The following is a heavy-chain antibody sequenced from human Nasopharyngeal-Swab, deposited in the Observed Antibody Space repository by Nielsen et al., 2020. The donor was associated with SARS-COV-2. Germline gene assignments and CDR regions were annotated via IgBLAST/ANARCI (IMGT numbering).Heavy chain of an antibody. Sequence: VKVSCKASGYTFTSYYMHWVRQAPGQGLEWMGIINPSGGSTSYAQKFQGRVTMTRDTSTSTAYMELSSLRSEDTAVYYCARDRGEAANYYDSSGSFDYWGQGTLVTVSS. CDR3: ARDRGEAANYYDSSGSFDY. CDR2: INPSGGST. CDR1: GYTFTSYY. D-gene: IGHD3-22*01. J-gene: IGHJ4*02. V-gene: IGHV1-46*01.